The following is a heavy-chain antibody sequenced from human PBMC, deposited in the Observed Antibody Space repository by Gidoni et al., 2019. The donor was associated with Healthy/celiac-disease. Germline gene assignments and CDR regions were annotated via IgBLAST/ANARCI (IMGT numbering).Heavy chain of an antibody. CDR1: GFTFSSYA. CDR3: VKAGTTPWAYYYGMDV. Sequence: EVQLVESGGGLVQPGGSLRLSCSASGFTFSSYAMHWVRQAPGKGLEYVSAISSNGGSTYYADTVKGRFTISRDNSQNTLYLQMSSLRAEDTAVYYCVKAGTTPWAYYYGMDVWGQGTTVTVSS. CDR2: ISSNGGST. J-gene: IGHJ6*02. V-gene: IGHV3-64D*06. D-gene: IGHD3-10*01.